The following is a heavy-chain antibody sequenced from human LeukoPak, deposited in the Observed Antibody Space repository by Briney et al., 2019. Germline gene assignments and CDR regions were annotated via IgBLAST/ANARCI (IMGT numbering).Heavy chain of an antibody. Sequence: GGSLRLSCAASGFTFSSYAMNWVRQAPGKGLEWVSAISGSGGSTYYADSVKGRFTISRDNSKNTLYLQMNSLRAEDTAVYYCAKGLGGGYCSGGSCYQTNINYYYMDVWGKGTTVTVSS. CDR3: AKGLGGGYCSGGSCYQTNINYYYMDV. D-gene: IGHD2-15*01. J-gene: IGHJ6*03. CDR2: ISGSGGST. CDR1: GFTFSSYA. V-gene: IGHV3-23*01.